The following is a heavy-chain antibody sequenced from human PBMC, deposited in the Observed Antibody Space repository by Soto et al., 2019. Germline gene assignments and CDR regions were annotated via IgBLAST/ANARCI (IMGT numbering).Heavy chain of an antibody. D-gene: IGHD3-3*01. CDR2: INTGNGNT. J-gene: IGHJ4*02. CDR1: GYTFTNYA. Sequence: ASVKVSCKASGYTFTNYAIQWVRQAPGQRLQWMGWINTGNGNTKYPQKFQDRVTFTRDTSASTAYTAYMELSSLRSEDTAVYYCVGGNRFLEWLLYGRDRYSFDSWGQGTLVTVSS. V-gene: IGHV1-3*04. CDR3: VGGNRFLEWLLYGRDRYSFDS.